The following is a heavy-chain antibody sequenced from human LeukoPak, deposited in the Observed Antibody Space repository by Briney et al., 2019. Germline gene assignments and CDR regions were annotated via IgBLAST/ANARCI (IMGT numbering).Heavy chain of an antibody. Sequence: GASVKVSCKASGGTFSSYAISWVRQAPGQGLEWMGGIIPIFGTANYAQKFQGRVTITADESTSTAYMELSSLRSEDTAVYYCARAVGDGYNYWEYYFDYWGQGTLVTVSS. CDR2: IIPIFGTA. D-gene: IGHD5-24*01. V-gene: IGHV1-69*13. CDR1: GGTFSSYA. J-gene: IGHJ4*02. CDR3: ARAVGDGYNYWEYYFDY.